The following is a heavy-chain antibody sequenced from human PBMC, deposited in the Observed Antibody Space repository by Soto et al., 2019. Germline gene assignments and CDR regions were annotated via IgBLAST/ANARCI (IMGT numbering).Heavy chain of an antibody. CDR3: AKDGAGATGGAFDI. CDR1: GFTFSSYG. J-gene: IGHJ3*02. V-gene: IGHV3-30*18. Sequence: QVQLVESEGGVVQPGRSLRLSCAASGFTFSSYGMHWVRQAPGKGQEWVAVISYDGSNKYYADSVKGRFTISRDNSKNTLYLQMNSLRAEDTAVYYCAKDGAGATGGAFDIWGQGTMVTVSS. CDR2: ISYDGSNK. D-gene: IGHD1-26*01.